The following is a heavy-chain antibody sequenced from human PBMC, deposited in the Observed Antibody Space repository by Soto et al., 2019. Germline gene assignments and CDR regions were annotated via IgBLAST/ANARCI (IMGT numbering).Heavy chain of an antibody. D-gene: IGHD6-13*01. J-gene: IGHJ3*02. CDR2: INRDGSKK. CDR3: ARDVSTGSSSLYLDAFDT. CDR1: GFTLSAYW. V-gene: IGHV3-7*05. Sequence: EVQLEESGGDLVQPGGSLRLSCAASGFTLSAYWMTWVRQAPGKGLEWVANINRDGSKKSYLDSVRGRFTISRDNVGNSLYLHMDSLRADDTALYYCARDVSTGSSSLYLDAFDTWGQGTMVTVSS.